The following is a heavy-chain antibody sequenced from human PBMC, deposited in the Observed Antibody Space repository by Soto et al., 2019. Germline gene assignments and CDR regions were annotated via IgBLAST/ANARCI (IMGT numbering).Heavy chain of an antibody. Sequence: SGPTLVNPPQTLTLTCSLYGVSPNTSGVGVGWIPQPPGKAPQGLAPVYWNDDKGYRTSVTSRLTINKDTSKNQVVLTMANMDPVDRATYYCAYRPEYCSGGSCYSPFDYWGQGTLVTVSS. CDR1: GVSPNTSGVG. J-gene: IGHJ4*02. CDR2: VYWNDDK. CDR3: AYRPEYCSGGSCYSPFDY. V-gene: IGHV2-5*01. D-gene: IGHD2-15*01.